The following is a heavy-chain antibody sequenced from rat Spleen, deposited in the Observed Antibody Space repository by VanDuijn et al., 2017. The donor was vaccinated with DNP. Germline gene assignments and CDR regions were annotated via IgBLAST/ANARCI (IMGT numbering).Heavy chain of an antibody. Sequence: QVQLQQSGAELAKPGSSVKISCKASGYTFNSFYRGWIKQTTGQGLEYIGYINTGSGGTNYNEKFKDKATLTVDKSSSTAFMQLSSLTPDDSAVYYCARRRLPYWYFDFWGPGTMVTVSS. J-gene: IGHJ1*01. D-gene: IGHD1-4*01. V-gene: IGHV1-43*01. CDR1: GYTFNSFY. CDR2: INTGSGGT. CDR3: ARRRLPYWYFDF.